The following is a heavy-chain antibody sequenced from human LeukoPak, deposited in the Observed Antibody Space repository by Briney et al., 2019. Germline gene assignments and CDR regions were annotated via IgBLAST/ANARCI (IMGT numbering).Heavy chain of an antibody. CDR2: FYNSEST. D-gene: IGHD2-15*01. CDR1: GDSISSPSYY. J-gene: IGHJ6*03. V-gene: IGHV4-39*02. CDR3: AGLRATATGRGYMDV. Sequence: PSETLSLTCTVSGDSISSPSYYWGWIRQPPGKGLEWIGSFYNSESTYYNPSLRSRLTISVDTSKNLFSLKLSSVTAADTAKFYCAGLRATATGRGYMDVWGKGTTVIVSS.